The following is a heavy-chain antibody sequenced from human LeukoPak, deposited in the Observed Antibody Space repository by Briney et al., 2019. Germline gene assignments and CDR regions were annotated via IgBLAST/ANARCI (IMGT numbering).Heavy chain of an antibody. Sequence: PGGSLRLSCAASGFTFGTYSMNWVRQAPGKGLEWVSSIISSSSYISYADSVKGRFTISRDNAKNSLYLQMNGLRAEDTAVYYCARDPQYCSGGSCYSFDYWGQGTLVTVSS. CDR1: GFTFGTYS. V-gene: IGHV3-21*01. CDR3: ARDPQYCSGGSCYSFDY. J-gene: IGHJ4*02. CDR2: IISSSSYI. D-gene: IGHD2-15*01.